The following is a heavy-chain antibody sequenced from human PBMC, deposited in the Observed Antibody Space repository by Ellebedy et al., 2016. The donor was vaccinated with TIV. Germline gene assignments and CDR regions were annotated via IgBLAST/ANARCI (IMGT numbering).Heavy chain of an antibody. J-gene: IGHJ4*02. CDR1: GYTFITYY. CDR3: ARDWVYGSIGYSFDY. Sequence: ASVKVSCKSSGYTFITYYMHWVRQAPGHGLEWMGLIKPKGGATSYAQNLQGRVTMTSDTATSTVYMELSSLRSEDTAVYYCARDWVYGSIGYSFDYWGQGTLVTVSS. V-gene: IGHV1-46*01. D-gene: IGHD2-8*01. CDR2: IKPKGGAT.